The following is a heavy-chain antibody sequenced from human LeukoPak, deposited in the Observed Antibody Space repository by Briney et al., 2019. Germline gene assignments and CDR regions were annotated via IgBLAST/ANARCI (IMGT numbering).Heavy chain of an antibody. J-gene: IGHJ4*02. Sequence: GGSLRLSCAASGFTFSSYAMSWVRQAPGKGLEWVSVIYSGGSTYYADSVKGRFTISRDNSKNTLYLQMNSLRAEDTAVYYCARGDSSGYHDYWGQGTLVTVSS. CDR2: IYSGGST. CDR1: GFTFSSYA. D-gene: IGHD3-22*01. CDR3: ARGDSSGYHDY. V-gene: IGHV3-66*01.